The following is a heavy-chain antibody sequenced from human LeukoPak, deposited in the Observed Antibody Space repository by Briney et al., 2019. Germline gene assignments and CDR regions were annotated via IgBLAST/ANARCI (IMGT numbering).Heavy chain of an antibody. Sequence: PSQTLSLTCAVSGGSISSGGYSWSWIRQPPGKGLEWIGYIYHSGSTYYNPSLKSRVTISVDRSKNQFSLKLSSVTAADTAVYYCAREGGHYYDSSGPPWGAFDIWGQGTMVTVSS. CDR3: AREGGHYYDSSGPPWGAFDI. CDR1: GGSISSGGYS. J-gene: IGHJ3*02. V-gene: IGHV4-30-2*01. CDR2: IYHSGST. D-gene: IGHD3-22*01.